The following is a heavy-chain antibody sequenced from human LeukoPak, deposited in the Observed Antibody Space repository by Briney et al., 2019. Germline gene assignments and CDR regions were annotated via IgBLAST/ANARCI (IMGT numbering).Heavy chain of an antibody. J-gene: IGHJ1*01. Sequence: GASVKVSCKASGYTFTSYGISWVRQAPGQGLEWMGWISAYNGNTNYAQKLQGRVSMTTDTSTSTAYMELRSLRSDDTAVYYCARANRWELADYFQHWGQGTLVTVSS. CDR1: GYTFTSYG. CDR3: ARANRWELADYFQH. D-gene: IGHD1-26*01. V-gene: IGHV1-18*01. CDR2: ISAYNGNT.